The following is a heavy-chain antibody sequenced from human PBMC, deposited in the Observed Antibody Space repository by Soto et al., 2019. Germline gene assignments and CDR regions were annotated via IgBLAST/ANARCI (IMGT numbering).Heavy chain of an antibody. V-gene: IGHV4-30-2*01. D-gene: IGHD2-2*01. CDR3: ARVPDR. Sequence: QLQLQESGSGLVKPSQTLSLTCAVSGGSISSGGYSLSWIRKPPGKGMEWIGYINHSGSTYYNPSLESRVTITVDRSTNQFSLKLSSVTAADTAAYHCARVPDRWGQARLVTV. J-gene: IGHJ5*02. CDR1: GGSISSGGYS. CDR2: INHSGST.